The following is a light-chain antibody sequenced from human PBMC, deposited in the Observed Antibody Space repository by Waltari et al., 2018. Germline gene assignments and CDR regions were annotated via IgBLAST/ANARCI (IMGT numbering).Light chain of an antibody. J-gene: IGLJ3*02. Sequence: QAGLTQPPSVSKGLRQTATLTCTGNSNNVGNQGAAWLQQHQGHPPKPLSQRNNNQPSGISERFSASRSGNTASLTITGLQPEDEADYYCSAWDSSLSAWVFGGGTKLTVL. CDR1: SNNVGNQG. CDR3: SAWDSSLSAWV. V-gene: IGLV10-54*04. CDR2: RNN.